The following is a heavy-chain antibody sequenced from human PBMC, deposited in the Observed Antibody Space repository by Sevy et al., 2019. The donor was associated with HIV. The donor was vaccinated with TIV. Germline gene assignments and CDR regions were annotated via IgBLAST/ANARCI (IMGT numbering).Heavy chain of an antibody. J-gene: IGHJ4*02. CDR3: ARDLNDYNNYMYSFDY. Sequence: GGYLRLSCAVSGFTFSSYSMNWVRQAPGKGLEWVSFISTSGTYKYYADSVKGRFTISRDNAKNALFLQMNSLGADDTAVYYCARDLNDYNNYMYSFDYWGQGTLVTVSS. V-gene: IGHV3-21*01. CDR1: GFTFSSYS. CDR2: ISTSGTYK. D-gene: IGHD4-4*01.